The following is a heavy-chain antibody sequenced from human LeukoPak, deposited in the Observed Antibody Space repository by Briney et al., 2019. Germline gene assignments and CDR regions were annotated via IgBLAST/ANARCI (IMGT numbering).Heavy chain of an antibody. CDR2: FDPEDGET. CDR1: GYTLTELS. J-gene: IGHJ6*03. Sequence: ASVKVSCKVSGYTLTELSMHWVRQAPGKGLEWMGGFDPEDGETIYAQKFQGRVTMTRDTSISTAYMELSRLRSDDTAVYYCARGSQQQLVGYYYYYYMDVWGKGTTVTISS. V-gene: IGHV1-24*01. D-gene: IGHD6-13*01. CDR3: ARGSQQQLVGYYYYYYMDV.